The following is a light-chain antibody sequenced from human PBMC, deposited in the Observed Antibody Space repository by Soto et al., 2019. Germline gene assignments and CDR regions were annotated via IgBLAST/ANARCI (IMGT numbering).Light chain of an antibody. J-gene: IGKJ1*01. V-gene: IGKV3-20*01. CDR3: QHYGHSPT. CDR1: QGFSSSF. Sequence: GLSRWPGSLSLSPGERAALSCRASQGFSSSFLAWYQHRPGQAPRLLIYGASSRATGIPDRFSGSRSGTDFTLTISRLEHEDFAVYYCQHYGHSPTFSPETKVDIK. CDR2: GAS.